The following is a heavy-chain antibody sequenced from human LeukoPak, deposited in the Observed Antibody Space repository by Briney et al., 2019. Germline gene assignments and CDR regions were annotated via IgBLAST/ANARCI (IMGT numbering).Heavy chain of an antibody. CDR2: ISSSSSYI. D-gene: IGHD3-16*02. J-gene: IGHJ4*02. V-gene: IGHV3-21*01. CDR3: AQGDYDYVWGSYQKLDY. CDR1: GFTFSSYS. Sequence: PGGSLRLSCAASGFTFSSYSMNWVRQAPGKGLEWVSSISSSSSYIYYADSVKGRFTISRDNAKNTLYLQMNSLRAEDTAVYYCAQGDYDYVWGSYQKLDYWGQGTLVTVSS.